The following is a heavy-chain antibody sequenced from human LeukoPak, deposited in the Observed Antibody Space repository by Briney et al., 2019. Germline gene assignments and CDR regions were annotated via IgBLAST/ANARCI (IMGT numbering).Heavy chain of an antibody. J-gene: IGHJ4*02. CDR1: GYTFTSYT. Sequence: ASVKVSCKASGYTFTSYTITWVRQAPGQGLEWMGWISTYNANTHYAQKFQGRVTMTEDTSTDTAYMELSSLRSEDTAVYYCATDQGSYGYWGQGTLVTVSS. CDR2: ISTYNANT. D-gene: IGHD1-26*01. V-gene: IGHV1-18*01. CDR3: ATDQGSYGY.